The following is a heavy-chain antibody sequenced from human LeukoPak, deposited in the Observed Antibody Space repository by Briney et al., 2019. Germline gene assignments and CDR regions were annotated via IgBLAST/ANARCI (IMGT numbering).Heavy chain of an antibody. CDR3: ARNIGDSGYYDY. V-gene: IGHV1-69*13. CDR2: IIPILGTA. CDR1: GGTFSSYA. D-gene: IGHD3-22*01. Sequence: SVKVSCKASGGTFSSYAISWVRQAPGQGLEWMGGIIPILGTANYAQRFQGRLTITADESTSTAYMDLSSLRSDDTAVYYCARNIGDSGYYDYWGQGTLVTVSS. J-gene: IGHJ4*02.